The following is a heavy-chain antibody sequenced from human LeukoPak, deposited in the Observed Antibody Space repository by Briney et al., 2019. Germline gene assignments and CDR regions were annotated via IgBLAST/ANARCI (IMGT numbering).Heavy chain of an antibody. CDR3: ARDIVKQWLIPAGYFDS. CDR2: IKEDGREN. Sequence: AGGSLRLSCAASGFTFSRYWMSWVRQAPGKGLEWVANIKEDGRENYYVDSVKGRFTIFRDNTKNSLYLQMNSLRVEDTAVYYCARDIVKQWLIPAGYFDSWGQGTLVTVSS. J-gene: IGHJ4*02. V-gene: IGHV3-7*01. D-gene: IGHD6-19*01. CDR1: GFTFSRYW.